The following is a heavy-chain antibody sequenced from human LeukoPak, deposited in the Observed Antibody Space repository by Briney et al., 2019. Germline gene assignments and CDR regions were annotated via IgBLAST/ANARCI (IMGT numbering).Heavy chain of an antibody. Sequence: ASVKVSCKASGYTFTGYYMHWVRQAPGQGLEWMGWINPNSGGTNYAQKFQGRVTMTRDTSISTAYMELSRLRSDDTAVYYCARSEMATIGLDYWGQGTLVTVSS. CDR2: INPNSGGT. CDR3: ARSEMATIGLDY. J-gene: IGHJ4*02. V-gene: IGHV1-2*02. CDR1: GYTFTGYY. D-gene: IGHD5-24*01.